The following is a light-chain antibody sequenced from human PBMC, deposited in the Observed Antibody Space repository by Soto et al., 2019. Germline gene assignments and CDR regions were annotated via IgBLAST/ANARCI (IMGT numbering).Light chain of an antibody. CDR1: QSVLTTDSNNKNY. CDR2: WAS. CDR3: HQDYSAPLP. Sequence: DSVMTQSRYSLAEYMGARATITCRSSQSVLTTDSNNKNYLAWYQHKSGQPPRLLIYWASTRESGVPDRFSGSGSGTEFTLTINSLQAEDEAVYICHQDYSAPLPFAAGTKV. J-gene: IGKJ4*01. V-gene: IGKV4-1*01.